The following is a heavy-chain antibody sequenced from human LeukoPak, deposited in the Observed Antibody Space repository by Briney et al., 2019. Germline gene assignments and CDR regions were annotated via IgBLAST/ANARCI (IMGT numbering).Heavy chain of an antibody. D-gene: IGHD6-13*01. Sequence: SETLSLTCTVSGDSISSGSYYWSWIRQPAGKGLEWIGRIYSNGDTKFNPSLKSRVTISLDTSKNQFSLKLSSATAGGNAVYYCASRHSKQQPYYYYMDIWGKGTTVTVSS. CDR3: ASRHSKQQPYYYYMDI. CDR1: GDSISSGSYY. J-gene: IGHJ6*03. CDR2: IYSNGDT. V-gene: IGHV4-61*02.